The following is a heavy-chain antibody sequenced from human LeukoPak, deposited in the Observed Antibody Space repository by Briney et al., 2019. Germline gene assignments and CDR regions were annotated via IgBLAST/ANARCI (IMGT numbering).Heavy chain of an antibody. D-gene: IGHD1-26*01. CDR2: IRGGGGSS. Sequence: GGSLRLSCAASGFTFSNYAMSWVRQAPGKGLEWASVIRGGGGSSYYADSVKGRFTISRDNSKNTLYLQMNSLRAEDTAVYYCAKGGSVGVGTSYYFDYWGQGTLVTVSS. CDR1: GFTFSNYA. V-gene: IGHV3-23*01. CDR3: AKGGSVGVGTSYYFDY. J-gene: IGHJ4*02.